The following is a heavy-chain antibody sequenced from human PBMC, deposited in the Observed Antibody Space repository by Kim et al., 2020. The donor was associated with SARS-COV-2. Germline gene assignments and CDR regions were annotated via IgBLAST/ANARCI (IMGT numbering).Heavy chain of an antibody. V-gene: IGHV3-9*01. Sequence: GGSLRLSCAASGFTFDDYAMHWVRQAPGKGLEWVSGISWNSGSIGYADSVKGRFTISRDNAKNSLYLQMNSLRAEDTALYYCAKDLGYSYGLTNWFDPWGQGTLVTVSS. J-gene: IGHJ5*02. CDR3: AKDLGYSYGLTNWFDP. D-gene: IGHD5-18*01. CDR2: ISWNSGSI. CDR1: GFTFDDYA.